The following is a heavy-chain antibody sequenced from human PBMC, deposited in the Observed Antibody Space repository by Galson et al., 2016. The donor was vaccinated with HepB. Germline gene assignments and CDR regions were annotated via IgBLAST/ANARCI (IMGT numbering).Heavy chain of an antibody. Sequence: SLRLSCAVSGFTFSNYSMNWVRQAPGKGLEWVSYISSSNSIIYYANSVKGRFTISRDNAKNSLYRQMNSLRDEDTAVYYCARRAVWFREPTQAYYYGMDVWGQGTTVTVSS. CDR1: GFTFSNYS. CDR3: ARRAVWFREPTQAYYYGMDV. CDR2: ISSSNSII. V-gene: IGHV3-48*02. J-gene: IGHJ6*02. D-gene: IGHD3-10*01.